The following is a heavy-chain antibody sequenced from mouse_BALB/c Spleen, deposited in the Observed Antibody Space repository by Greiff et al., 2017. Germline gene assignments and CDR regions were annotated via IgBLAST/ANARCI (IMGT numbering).Heavy chain of an antibody. V-gene: IGHV2-9*02. CDR2: IWAGGST. J-gene: IGHJ3*01. CDR1: GFSLTSYG. D-gene: IGHD2-1*01. Sequence: VQLVESGPGLVAPSQSLSITCTVSGFSLTSYGVHWVRQPPGKGLEWLGVIWAGGSTNYNSALMSRLSISKDNSKSQVFLKMNSLQTDDTAMYYCARDRGGNYPWFAYWGQGTLVTVSA. CDR3: ARDRGGNYPWFAY.